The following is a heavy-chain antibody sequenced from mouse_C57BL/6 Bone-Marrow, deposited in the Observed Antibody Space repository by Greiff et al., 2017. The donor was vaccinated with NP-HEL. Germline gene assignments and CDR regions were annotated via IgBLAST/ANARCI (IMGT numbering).Heavy chain of an antibody. CDR3: ARTAQALAY. CDR1: GYTFTSYW. V-gene: IGHV1-61*01. J-gene: IGHJ3*01. CDR2: IYPSDSET. Sequence: VQLQQPGAELVRPGSSVKLSCKASGYTFTSYWMEWVKQRPGQGLEWIGNIYPSDSETHYNQKFKDKATLTVDKSSSTAYMQLSSLTSEDSAVDYCARTAQALAYWGQGTLVTVSA. D-gene: IGHD3-2*02.